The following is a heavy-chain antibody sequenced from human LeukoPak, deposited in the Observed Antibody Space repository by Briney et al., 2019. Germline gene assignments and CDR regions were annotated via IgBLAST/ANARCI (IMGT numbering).Heavy chain of an antibody. J-gene: IGHJ4*02. Sequence: ASLKVSCKASGYTFTNYHINWGRQAPGQGLEWMGWSNPNTGDRGYAQKFQGRVSITSDTSISTAYMELGSPRSEDTAVYFCARTTSLTASGYDYWGQGTLVTVSS. D-gene: IGHD4-17*01. CDR1: GYTFTNYH. CDR2: SNPNTGDR. CDR3: ARTTSLTASGYDY. V-gene: IGHV1-8*03.